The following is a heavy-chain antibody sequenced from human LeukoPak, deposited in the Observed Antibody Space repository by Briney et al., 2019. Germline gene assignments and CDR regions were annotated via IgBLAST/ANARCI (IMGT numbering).Heavy chain of an antibody. CDR2: INPNSGGT. Sequence: GASVKVSCKASGYTFTGYYMHWVRQAPGQGLEWMGWINPNSGGTNYAQKFQGRVTMTRDTSISTAYMELSRLRSDDTAVYYCARDRIRYYGSESYYNGRWFDPWGQGTLVTVSS. J-gene: IGHJ5*02. D-gene: IGHD3-10*01. CDR3: ARDRIRYYGSESYYNGRWFDP. V-gene: IGHV1-2*02. CDR1: GYTFTGYY.